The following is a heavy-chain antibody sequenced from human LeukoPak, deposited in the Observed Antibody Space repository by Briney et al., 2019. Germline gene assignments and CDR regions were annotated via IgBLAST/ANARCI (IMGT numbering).Heavy chain of an antibody. J-gene: IGHJ4*02. Sequence: ASVKVSCKASGYTFTSYYMHWVRQAPGQGLEWMGIIDPSGGSTSYAQKFQGRVTMTRDTSTSTVYMELSSLRSEDTAVYYCARDEYDLWSGYTKPYYWGQGTLVTVSS. CDR1: GYTFTSYY. D-gene: IGHD3-3*01. V-gene: IGHV1-46*01. CDR3: ARDEYDLWSGYTKPYY. CDR2: IDPSGGST.